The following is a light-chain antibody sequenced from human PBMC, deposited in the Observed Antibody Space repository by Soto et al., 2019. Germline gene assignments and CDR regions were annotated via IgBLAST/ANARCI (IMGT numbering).Light chain of an antibody. CDR1: QSVSSY. V-gene: IGKV3-11*01. J-gene: IGKJ3*01. CDR2: DAS. Sequence: EIVLTQSPATLSLSPGESATLSCRASQSVSSYLAWYQQKPGQAPRLLVYDASNRAPGIPARFSGNGSGTNFTLTISNLVPEDFAVYYCQQRSNWPLITFGPGTKVDIK. CDR3: QQRSNWPLIT.